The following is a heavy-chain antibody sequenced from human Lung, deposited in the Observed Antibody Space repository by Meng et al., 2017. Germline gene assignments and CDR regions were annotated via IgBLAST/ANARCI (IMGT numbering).Heavy chain of an antibody. CDR2: IDPKSGDT. V-gene: IGHV1-2*06. J-gene: IGHJ4*02. CDR1: GYNFPDYW. D-gene: IGHD6-13*01. Sequence: QVQLVQSGDELKKPGASVKVSCKPSGYNFPDYWLHWVRRAPGQGLEWVGRIDPKSGDTHYAQRFQGRVTMTGDTSISTAYMELSGLRSDDTAMYYCARDEDISAAGKLFGDYWGQGTLVTVSS. CDR3: ARDEDISAAGKLFGDY.